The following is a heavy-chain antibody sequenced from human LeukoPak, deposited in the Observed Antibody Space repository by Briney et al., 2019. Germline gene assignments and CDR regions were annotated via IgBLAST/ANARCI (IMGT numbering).Heavy chain of an antibody. CDR3: TREAAAGIDY. D-gene: IGHD6-13*01. CDR1: GFTFSTYW. CDR2: IKQDGSEK. Sequence: GGSLKLSCAASGFTFSTYWMSWVRQAPGKGLEWVANIKQDGSEKYYLDSVKGRFTISRDNAKNSLYLQMSSLRAEDTAVYFCTREAAAGIDYWGQGTLVTVSS. V-gene: IGHV3-7*01. J-gene: IGHJ4*02.